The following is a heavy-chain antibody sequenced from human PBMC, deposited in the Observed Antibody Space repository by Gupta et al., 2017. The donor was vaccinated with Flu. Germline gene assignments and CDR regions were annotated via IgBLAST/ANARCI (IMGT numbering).Heavy chain of an antibody. CDR2: INPSNGQP. V-gene: IGHV1-2*06. CDR1: DYY. J-gene: IGHJ4*02. D-gene: IGHD6-25*01. CDR3: ARILGTERIEAAHY. Sequence: DYYIHWMRLSPGQGLEWMGRINPSNGQPESQQKFKGRVTLTRDTSVTTAYMEVSGLRYDDTAIYYCARILGTERIEAAHYWGQGTLVTVSS.